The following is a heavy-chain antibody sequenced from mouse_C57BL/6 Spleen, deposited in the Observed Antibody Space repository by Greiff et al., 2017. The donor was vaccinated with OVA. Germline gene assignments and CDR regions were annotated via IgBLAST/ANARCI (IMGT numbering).Heavy chain of an antibody. J-gene: IGHJ2*01. V-gene: IGHV1-15*01. CDR2: IDPETGGT. CDR3: TKRLPPYVDY. Sequence: VQLQQSGAELVRPGASVTLSCKASGYTFTDYEMHWVKQTPVHGLEWIGAIDPETGGTAYNQKFKGKAILTADKSSSTAYMELRSLTSEDSAVYYCTKRLPPYVDYWGQGTTLTVSS. CDR1: GYTFTDYE. D-gene: IGHD5-5*01.